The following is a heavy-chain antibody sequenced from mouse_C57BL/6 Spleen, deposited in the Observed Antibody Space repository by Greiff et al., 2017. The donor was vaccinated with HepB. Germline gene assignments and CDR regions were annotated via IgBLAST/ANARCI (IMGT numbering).Heavy chain of an antibody. Sequence: QVQLQQSGPELVKPGASVKISCKASGYAFSSSWMNWVKQRPGKGLEWIGRIYPGDGDTNYNGKFKGKATLTADKSSSTAYMQLSSLTSEDSAVYFCARSGGNDEEGAMDYWGQGTSVTVSS. CDR2: IYPGDGDT. D-gene: IGHD2-2*01. CDR3: ARSGGNDEEGAMDY. V-gene: IGHV1-82*01. CDR1: GYAFSSSW. J-gene: IGHJ4*01.